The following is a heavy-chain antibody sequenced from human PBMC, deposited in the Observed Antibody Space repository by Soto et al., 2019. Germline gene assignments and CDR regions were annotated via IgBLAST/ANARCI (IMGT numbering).Heavy chain of an antibody. CDR1: GYTFTKYA. Sequence: QVQLVQSGAEERKPGASVKVSCKASGYTFTKYAMHWMRQAPGQTLEWLGWINAGNGNTKYSQKFQGRVTITRDTSASTTYMELSSLISEDTAVDYCAHDCSGGSCSEYWGQGTLVTVSS. CDR3: AHDCSGGSCSEY. V-gene: IGHV1-3*05. D-gene: IGHD2-15*01. J-gene: IGHJ4*02. CDR2: INAGNGNT.